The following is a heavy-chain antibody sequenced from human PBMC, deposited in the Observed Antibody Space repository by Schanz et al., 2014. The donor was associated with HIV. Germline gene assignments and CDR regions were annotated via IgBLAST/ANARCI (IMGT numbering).Heavy chain of an antibody. CDR1: GFTFDSYT. J-gene: IGHJ4*02. V-gene: IGHV3-21*01. D-gene: IGHD3-10*01. CDR2: ISDGSGDK. Sequence: EVQVVDSGGGLVKPGGSLRLSCVVSGFTFDSYTMNWVRQAPGKVLEWVSSISDGSGDKLYADSIKGRFTISRDNANNSVYLQMNSLRGEDTAVYYCVRETSSGVDYFDYWGQGTLVTVS. CDR3: VRETSSGVDYFDY.